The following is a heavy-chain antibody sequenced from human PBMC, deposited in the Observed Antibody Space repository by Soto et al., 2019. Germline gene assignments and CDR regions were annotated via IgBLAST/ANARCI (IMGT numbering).Heavy chain of an antibody. CDR3: AHMSIKYGGVLADEAFDL. CDR2: IIPILGIA. D-gene: IGHD4-17*01. Sequence: SVKVSCKASGGTFSSYTISWVRQAPGQGLEWMGRIIPILGIANYAQKFQGRVTITADKSTSTAYMELSSLRSEDTAVYYCAHMSIKYGGVLADEAFDLWGQGTMFTIS. CDR1: GGTFSSYT. V-gene: IGHV1-69*02. J-gene: IGHJ3*01.